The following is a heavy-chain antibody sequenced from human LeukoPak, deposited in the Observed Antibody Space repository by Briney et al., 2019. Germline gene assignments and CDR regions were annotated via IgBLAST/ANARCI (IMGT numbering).Heavy chain of an antibody. CDR2: IYTSGST. CDR3: ARAVLRYFDCRFDY. V-gene: IGHV4-4*09. J-gene: IGHJ4*02. Sequence: SETLSLTCTVSGGSISSYYWSWIRQPPGKGLEWIGFIYTSGSTNYNPSLKSRVTISVDTSKNQFSLKLSSVTAADTAVYYCARAVLRYFDCRFDYWGQGTLVTVSS. CDR1: GGSISSYY. D-gene: IGHD3-9*01.